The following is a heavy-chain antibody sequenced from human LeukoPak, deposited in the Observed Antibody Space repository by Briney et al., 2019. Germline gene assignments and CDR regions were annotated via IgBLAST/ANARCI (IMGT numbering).Heavy chain of an antibody. CDR2: IYYTGIT. D-gene: IGHD3-10*01. J-gene: IGHJ3*02. Sequence: PSETLSLTCTVSGDSIISYYWSWIRQPPGKGLEWLGYIYYTGITKYNPSLKSRVTMSVDTSKNQFSLKLTSVTAADTAVYYCARYCSTSGTKAFGIWGQGTMVTVSS. CDR1: GDSIISYY. CDR3: ARYCSTSGTKAFGI. V-gene: IGHV4-59*01.